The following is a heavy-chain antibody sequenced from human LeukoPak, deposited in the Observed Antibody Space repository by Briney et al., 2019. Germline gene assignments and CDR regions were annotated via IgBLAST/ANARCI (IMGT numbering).Heavy chain of an antibody. CDR1: GFSFSSYG. J-gene: IGHJ4*02. CDR2: LSNSNMI. D-gene: IGHD5-18*01. Sequence: GGSLRLSCAASGFSFSSYGMSWVRQAPGKGLEWLSYLSNSNMIHYAESVKGRFTISRDNAKNSLYLQMDGLRAEDTAVYYCARRGDSPMIGDYWGQGTLVTVSS. CDR3: ARRGDSPMIGDY. V-gene: IGHV3-48*01.